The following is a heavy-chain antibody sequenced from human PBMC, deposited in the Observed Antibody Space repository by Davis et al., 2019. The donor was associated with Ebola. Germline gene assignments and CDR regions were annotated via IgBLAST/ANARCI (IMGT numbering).Heavy chain of an antibody. J-gene: IGHJ4*02. D-gene: IGHD5-12*01. CDR1: GGSISGFF. Sequence: MPSETLSLTCTVSGGSISGFFWSWIRQSPGEGLEWIGYIHGRGRTSYNPSFKSRVTISLDMSKNQFSLKVGSVTAADTAVYYCVRHVRGYDWGQGIPVTVSS. CDR3: VRHVRGYD. CDR2: IHGRGRT. V-gene: IGHV4-59*08.